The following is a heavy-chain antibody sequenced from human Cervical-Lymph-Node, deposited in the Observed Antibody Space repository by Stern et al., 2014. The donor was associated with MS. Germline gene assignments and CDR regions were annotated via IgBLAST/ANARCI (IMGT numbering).Heavy chain of an antibody. J-gene: IGHJ4*02. D-gene: IGHD5-18*01. CDR3: VRDFVDIPMVSRSDYLDY. Sequence: QMKLVQSGSELKKPGASVNVSCKASGYTFTNYPMHWVRQAPGQGLAWMGWINTTTGETTYATGLTGRFVFSLDTSVSSAYLHISSLKAEDTAVYYRVRDFVDIPMVSRSDYLDYWGQGTLVTVSS. V-gene: IGHV7-4-1*02. CDR2: INTTTGET. CDR1: GYTFTNYP.